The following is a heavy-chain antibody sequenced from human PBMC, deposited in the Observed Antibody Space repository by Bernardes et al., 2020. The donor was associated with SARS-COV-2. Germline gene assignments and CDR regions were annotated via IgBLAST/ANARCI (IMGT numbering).Heavy chain of an antibody. CDR2: IRLGGDNT. V-gene: IGHV3-23*01. J-gene: IGHJ4*02. CDR3: AKEVPANDY. CDR1: GFTFRSSA. D-gene: IGHD2-2*01. Sequence: GGSLRLSCVVSGFTFRSSAMSWVRQAPGKGLEWVSGIRLGGDNTYYADSVKGRFTISRDISKNTLYLQMNSLRADDTAIYYCAKEVPANDYWGQGTLVTVSS.